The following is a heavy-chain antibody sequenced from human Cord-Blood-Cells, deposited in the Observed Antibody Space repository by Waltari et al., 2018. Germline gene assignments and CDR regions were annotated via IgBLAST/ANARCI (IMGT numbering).Heavy chain of an antibody. D-gene: IGHD5-18*01. J-gene: IGHJ4*02. CDR2: ISWNSGSI. Sequence: EVQLVESGGGLVQPGRSLRLSCAASGFTFDVYAMPWVRQAPGKGLEWVSGISWNSGSIGYADSVKGRFTISRDNAKNSLYLQMNSLRAEDTALYYCAKARYSYGYEFDYWGQGTLVTVSS. CDR1: GFTFDVYA. V-gene: IGHV3-9*01. CDR3: AKARYSYGYEFDY.